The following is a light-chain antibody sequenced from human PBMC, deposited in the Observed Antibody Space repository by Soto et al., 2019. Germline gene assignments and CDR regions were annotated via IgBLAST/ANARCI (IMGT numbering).Light chain of an antibody. CDR3: QQYNNWPLT. CDR2: GAS. CDR1: QSVSSN. V-gene: IGKV3-15*01. Sequence: IVLTQSPATLSLSPGERATLSCRASQSVSSNLAWYQQKPGQAPRLLIYGASTRATGIPARFSGSGSGTELTITISSLQSEDFAVYYCQQYNNWPLTFGQGTRLEIK. J-gene: IGKJ5*01.